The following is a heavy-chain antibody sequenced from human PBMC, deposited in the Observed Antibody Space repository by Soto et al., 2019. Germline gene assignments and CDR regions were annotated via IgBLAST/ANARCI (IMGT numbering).Heavy chain of an antibody. CDR2: TYYRSKWYD. CDR1: GDSVSSNSVA. CDR3: ARERGYIWGSYSYYYMDV. V-gene: IGHV6-1*01. D-gene: IGHD3-16*01. J-gene: IGHJ6*03. Sequence: SQTLSLTCAISGDSVSSNSVAWTWIRQSPSRGLEWLGRTYYRSKWYDDYAVSVKGRITINPDTSKNQFSLQLNSVTPGDTAVYYCARERGYIWGSYSYYYMDVWGKGTTVTVSS.